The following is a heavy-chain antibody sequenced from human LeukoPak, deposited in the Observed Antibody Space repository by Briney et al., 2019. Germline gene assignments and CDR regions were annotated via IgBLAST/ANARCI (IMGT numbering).Heavy chain of an antibody. V-gene: IGHV4-31*02. J-gene: IGHJ4*02. CDR3: ARGCLLYSSYDY. CDR1: GFTFSSYAT. Sequence: LRLSCAASGFTFSSYATHWVRQAPGKGLEWIGYIYYSGSTYYNPSLKSRVTISVDTSKNQFSLKLSSVTAADTAVYYCARGCLLYSSYDYWGQGTLVTVSS. CDR2: IYYSGST. D-gene: IGHD6-6*01.